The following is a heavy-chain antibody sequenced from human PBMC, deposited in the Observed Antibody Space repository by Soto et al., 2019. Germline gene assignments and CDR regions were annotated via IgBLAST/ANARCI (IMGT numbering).Heavy chain of an antibody. Sequence: QVQLVQSGAEVKKPGASVRISCKPSGYSFTTYYVHWVRQAPGLGREWMGIINPSGGDTSYAQKFQGRVTMTRDTSTSTVYMDLSSLRSEDTAVYYCARDPNVYKSGLRFRYHYGKDVWGQGTTVTVS. V-gene: IGHV1-46*01. CDR2: INPSGGDT. CDR3: ARDPNVYKSGLRFRYHYGKDV. CDR1: GYSFTTYY. J-gene: IGHJ6*02. D-gene: IGHD5-12*01.